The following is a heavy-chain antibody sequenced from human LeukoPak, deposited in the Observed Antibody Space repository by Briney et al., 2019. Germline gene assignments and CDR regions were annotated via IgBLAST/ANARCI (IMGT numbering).Heavy chain of an antibody. CDR2: INPNSGGT. V-gene: IGHV1-2*02. CDR1: GHIFTVDS. Sequence: ASVKVSCTASGHIFTVDSIHWVRQAPGQGLEWMGWINPNSGGTHSAQKFQGRVTMTSDTSISTAYMELISLTSDDTAVYFCARGPWQQPPPADLWGQGTLVTVSS. CDR3: ARGPWQQPPPADL. J-gene: IGHJ5*02. D-gene: IGHD6-13*01.